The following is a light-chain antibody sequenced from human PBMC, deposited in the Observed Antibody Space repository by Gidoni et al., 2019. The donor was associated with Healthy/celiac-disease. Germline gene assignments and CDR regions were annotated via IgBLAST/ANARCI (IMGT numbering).Light chain of an antibody. CDR3: QQYGSSPNT. Sequence: ETVLTQYPGTLSLSPGERATLSCRASQRVSSSYLAWYQQKPGQAPRLLIYGASSRATGIPDRFSGSGSGTDFTLTISRLEPEDFAVYYCQQYGSSPNTFGQGTKLEIK. V-gene: IGKV3-20*01. J-gene: IGKJ2*01. CDR2: GAS. CDR1: QRVSSSY.